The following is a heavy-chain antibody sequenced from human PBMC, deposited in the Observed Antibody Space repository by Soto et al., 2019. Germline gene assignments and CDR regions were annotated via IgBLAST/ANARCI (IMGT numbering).Heavy chain of an antibody. CDR2: VSHDGRNT. CDR3: AKGGRQWLVTSDFNY. D-gene: IGHD6-19*01. V-gene: IGHV3-30*18. J-gene: IGHJ4*02. CDR1: GFTVRANY. Sequence: GGSLRLSCAVSGFTVRANYMHWVRQAPGKGLEWVAVVSHDGRNTHYADSVKGRFTISRDSSKNTVSLEMTSLRAEDTAVYYCAKGGRQWLVTSDFNYWGQGALVTVSS.